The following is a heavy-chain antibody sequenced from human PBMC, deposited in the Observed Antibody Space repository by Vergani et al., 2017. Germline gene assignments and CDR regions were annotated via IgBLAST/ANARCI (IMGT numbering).Heavy chain of an antibody. CDR2: IYYSGST. CDR3: ASPRITMVRGVGLAPGYMDV. CDR1: GGSISSGGYY. Sequence: QVQLQESGPGLVKPSQTLSLTCTVSGGSISSGGYYWSWIRQHPGKGLEWIGYIYYSGSTYYNPSLKSRVTISVDTSKNQFPLKLSSVTAADTAVYYCASPRITMVRGVGLAPGYMDVWGKGTTVTVSS. V-gene: IGHV4-31*03. D-gene: IGHD3-10*01. J-gene: IGHJ6*03.